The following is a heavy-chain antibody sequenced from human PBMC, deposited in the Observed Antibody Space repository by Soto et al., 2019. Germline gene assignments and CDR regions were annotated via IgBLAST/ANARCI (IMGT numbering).Heavy chain of an antibody. CDR2: IYYSGST. CDR3: ARDRGWLQLGGYNWFDP. D-gene: IGHD5-12*01. J-gene: IGHJ5*02. V-gene: IGHV4-61*01. Sequence: QVQLQESGPGLVKPSETLSLTCTVSGGSVSSGSYYWSWIRQPPGKGLEWIGYIYYSGSTNYNPPLKSRVTISVDTSKNQFSLKLSSVTAADTAVYYCARDRGWLQLGGYNWFDPWGQGTLVTVSS. CDR1: GGSVSSGSYY.